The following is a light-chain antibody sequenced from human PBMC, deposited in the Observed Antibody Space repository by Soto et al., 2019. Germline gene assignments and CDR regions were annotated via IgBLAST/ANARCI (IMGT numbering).Light chain of an antibody. V-gene: IGKV3-20*01. CDR2: GAS. CDR1: QSVSSN. CDR3: QQYGSSGT. Sequence: IVLTKSHGTLSLSPGERATLSCRASQSVSSNLAWYQQKPGQAPRLLIYGASTRATGIPDRFSGSGSGTDFTLTISRLEPEDFAVYYCQQYGSSGTFGQGTKVDIK. J-gene: IGKJ1*01.